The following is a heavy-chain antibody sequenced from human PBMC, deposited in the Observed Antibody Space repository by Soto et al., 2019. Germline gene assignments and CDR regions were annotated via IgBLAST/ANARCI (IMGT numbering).Heavy chain of an antibody. D-gene: IGHD2-21*02. Sequence: SETLSLTCTVSGGSISNYYWSWIRQPPGKGLEWIGYMYYSGSTNYNPSLKSRVTISVDTSKNQFSMKVTSVTTADTAVYYCARDLWGYCGTDCYPLDVWGQGTTVTVSS. V-gene: IGHV4-59*01. CDR3: ARDLWGYCGTDCYPLDV. CDR2: MYYSGST. J-gene: IGHJ6*02. CDR1: GGSISNYY.